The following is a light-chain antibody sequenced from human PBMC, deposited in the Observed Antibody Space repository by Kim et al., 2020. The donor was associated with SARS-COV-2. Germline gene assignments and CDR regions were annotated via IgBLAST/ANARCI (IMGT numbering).Light chain of an antibody. J-gene: IGKJ2*03. CDR3: QQTFGTQYS. Sequence: ASVGDRVTITCRASQSVSINLNWYQQKPGKAPRLLIYAASSLQSGVTSRFSGSGSGTGFTLTISSLQPEDFAVYYCQQTFGTQYSFGRGTKVDIK. CDR2: AAS. CDR1: QSVSIN. V-gene: IGKV1-39*01.